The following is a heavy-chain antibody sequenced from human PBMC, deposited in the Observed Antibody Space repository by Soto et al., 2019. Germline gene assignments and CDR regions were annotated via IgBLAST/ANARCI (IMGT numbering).Heavy chain of an antibody. D-gene: IGHD6-19*01. CDR1: GGSIRSGGDS. Sequence: PSETLSLTCAVSGGSIRSGGDSWIWIRQPPGKDLEWIGYIYHYGNAYYNPSLKSRVTISVDTSKNQFSLKLSSVTAADTAVFYCARHYSSGSRNWFDPWGQGTLVTVSS. CDR2: IYHYGNA. CDR3: ARHYSSGSRNWFDP. J-gene: IGHJ5*02. V-gene: IGHV4-30-2*03.